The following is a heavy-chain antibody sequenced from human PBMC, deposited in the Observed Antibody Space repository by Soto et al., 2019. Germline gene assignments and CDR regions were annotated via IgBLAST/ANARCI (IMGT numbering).Heavy chain of an antibody. CDR1: GFTFSSYA. CDR3: ARGYDFWSGYYYPYGMDV. Sequence: QVQLVESGGGVVQPGRSLRLSCAASGFTFSSYAMHWVRQAPGKGLEWVAVISYDGSNKNHGDTVKGRFTISRDNDKNTLYLQMKSVRAADTAVYYCARGYDFWSGYYYPYGMDVWGQGATVTVSS. J-gene: IGHJ6*02. V-gene: IGHV3-30-3*01. CDR2: ISYDGSNK. D-gene: IGHD3-3*01.